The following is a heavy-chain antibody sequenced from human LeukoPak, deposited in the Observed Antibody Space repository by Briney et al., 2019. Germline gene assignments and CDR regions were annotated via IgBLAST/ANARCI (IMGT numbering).Heavy chain of an antibody. J-gene: IGHJ3*02. CDR1: GGSFSGYY. CDR3: ARGYIASSGNDAFDI. V-gene: IGHV4-34*01. D-gene: IGHD6-19*01. CDR2: INHSGST. Sequence: KPSETLSLTCAVYGGSFSGYYWSWIRQPPGKGLEWIGEINHSGSTNYNPSLKSRVTISVDTSKNQFSLKLSSVTAADTAVYYCARGYIASSGNDAFDIWGQGTMVTVSS.